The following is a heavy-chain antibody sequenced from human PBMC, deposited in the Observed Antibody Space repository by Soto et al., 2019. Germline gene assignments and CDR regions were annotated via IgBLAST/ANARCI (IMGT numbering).Heavy chain of an antibody. CDR1: GFSFSNYA. J-gene: IGHJ3*01. D-gene: IGHD3-22*01. CDR2: ISIGSGSI. CDR3: VRDDRWAVDF. V-gene: IGHV3-48*02. Sequence: EVQLVESGGGLVQPGGSRRVSCAASGFSFSNYAMNWVRQAPGKGLEWVSYISIGSGSIFYADSVKGRFTISRDDAKNSLYLQINTLRDEDTAVYYCVRDDRWAVDFWGQGTMVTVSS.